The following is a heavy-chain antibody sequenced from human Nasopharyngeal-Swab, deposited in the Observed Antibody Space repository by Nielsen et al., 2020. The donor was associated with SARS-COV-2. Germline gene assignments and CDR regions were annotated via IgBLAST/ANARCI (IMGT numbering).Heavy chain of an antibody. J-gene: IGHJ6*02. D-gene: IGHD5-12*01. CDR2: ISGGDDST. CDR1: GFIFKNYA. V-gene: IGHV3-23*01. CDR3: AKDRDSGDDSGEYYHYYGMDV. Sequence: GESLKISCSASGFIFKNYAMNWVRQAPGRGLEWVSGISGGDDSTKYADSVKGRFTISRDNSKNTLDLQMNSLRAEDTAIYYCAKDRDSGDDSGEYYHYYGMDVWGQGTTVTVSS.